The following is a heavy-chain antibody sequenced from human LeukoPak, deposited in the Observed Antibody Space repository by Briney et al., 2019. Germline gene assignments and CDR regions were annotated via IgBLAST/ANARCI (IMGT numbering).Heavy chain of an antibody. D-gene: IGHD3-10*01. CDR2: VVSDESST. Sequence: GGSLRLSCAASGFTFSLYWMNWVRQAPGKVLVWVSRVVSDESSTNYADSVKGRFTISRDNAKNTLYLQMNSLRAEDTAVYYCARGYYYGSGSSPNNWFDPWGQGTLVTVSS. CDR3: ARGYYYGSGSSPNNWFDP. CDR1: GFTFSLYW. J-gene: IGHJ5*02. V-gene: IGHV3-74*01.